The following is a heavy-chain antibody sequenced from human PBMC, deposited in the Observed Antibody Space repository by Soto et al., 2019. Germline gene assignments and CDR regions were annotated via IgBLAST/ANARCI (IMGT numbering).Heavy chain of an antibody. CDR1: GFTFTSYA. V-gene: IGHV3-64D*06. D-gene: IGHD2-2*01. Sequence: PGGSLRLSCAASGFTFTSYAMHWVRQAPGKGLEYVSAISSNGGSTYYADSVKGRFTISRDNSKNTLYLQMSSLRAEDTAVYYCVKGDHCSSTSCYVLGWDSGYDFWGYYYYGMDVWGQGTTVTVSS. CDR3: VKGDHCSSTSCYVLGWDSGYDFWGYYYYGMDV. CDR2: ISSNGGST. J-gene: IGHJ6*02.